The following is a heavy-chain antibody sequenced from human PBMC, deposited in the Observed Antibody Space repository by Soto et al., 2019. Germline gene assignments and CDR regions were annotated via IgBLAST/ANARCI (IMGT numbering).Heavy chain of an antibody. CDR1: GGSFSGYY. CDR2: INHSGST. D-gene: IGHD3-22*01. Sequence: SETLSLTCAVYGGSFSGYYWSWIRQPPGKGLEWIGEINHSGSTNYNPSLKTRVTISVDTSKNQFSLKLSSVTAADTAVYYCARASYASSGYYLGYWGQGTLVTVSS. J-gene: IGHJ4*02. CDR3: ARASYASSGYYLGY. V-gene: IGHV4-34*01.